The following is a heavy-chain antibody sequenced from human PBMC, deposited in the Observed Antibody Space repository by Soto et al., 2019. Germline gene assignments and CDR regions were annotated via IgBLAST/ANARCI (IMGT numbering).Heavy chain of an antibody. CDR2: LSVSGGST. CDR1: GFTFSSYA. V-gene: IGHV3-23*01. CDR3: AKGAKATMIRGVTFDY. D-gene: IGHD3-10*01. Sequence: PGGSLRLSCAASGFTFSSYAMNWVRQAPGKGLEWVSTLSVSGGSTYYADSVQGRFTISRDNSKNTLFLQMNSLRAEDTAVYYCAKGAKATMIRGVTFDYWGQGTLVTVSS. J-gene: IGHJ4*02.